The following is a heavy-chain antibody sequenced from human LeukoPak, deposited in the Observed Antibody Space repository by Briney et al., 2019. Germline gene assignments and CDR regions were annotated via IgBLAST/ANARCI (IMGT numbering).Heavy chain of an antibody. Sequence: GGSLRLSCAASGFIFSNYAMSWVRQAPGKGLEWVSVIYSGGSTYYADSVKGRFTISRDNSKNTLYLQMNSLRAEDTAVYYCASPPTFSGGRPHYYYGMDVWGQGTTVTVSS. CDR2: IYSGGST. D-gene: IGHD2-15*01. V-gene: IGHV3-53*01. CDR3: ASPPTFSGGRPHYYYGMDV. J-gene: IGHJ6*02. CDR1: GFIFSNYA.